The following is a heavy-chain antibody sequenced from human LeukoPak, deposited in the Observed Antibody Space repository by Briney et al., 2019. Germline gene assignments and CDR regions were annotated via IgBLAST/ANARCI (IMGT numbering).Heavy chain of an antibody. D-gene: IGHD6-25*01. J-gene: IGHJ4*02. V-gene: IGHV4-31*03. CDR3: ARDLRRGLDY. CDR1: GGSLSSGGYY. Sequence: ASETLSLTCTVSGGSLSSGGYYWSWIRQHPGKGLEWIGYIYYSGSTYYNPSLKSRVTISVDTSKNQFSLKLSSVTAADTAVYYCARDLRRGLDYWGQGTLVTVSS. CDR2: IYYSGST.